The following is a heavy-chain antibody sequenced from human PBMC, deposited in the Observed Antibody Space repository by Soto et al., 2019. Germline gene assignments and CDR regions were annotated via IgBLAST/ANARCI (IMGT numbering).Heavy chain of an antibody. CDR1: GGSFSGYY. CDR3: ARVFEGVTTMDY. Sequence: SETLSLTCAVYGGSFSGYYWSWIRQPPGKGLEWIGEINHSGSTNYNPSLKSRVTISVDTSKNQFSLKLSSVTAADTAVYYCARVFEGVTTMDYWGQGTLVTVSS. V-gene: IGHV4-34*01. CDR2: INHSGST. J-gene: IGHJ4*02. D-gene: IGHD5-12*01.